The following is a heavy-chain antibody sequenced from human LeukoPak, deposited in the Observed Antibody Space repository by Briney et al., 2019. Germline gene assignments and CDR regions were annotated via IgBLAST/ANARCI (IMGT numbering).Heavy chain of an antibody. V-gene: IGHV3-48*03. CDR2: ISSSGSTI. CDR3: ARVQCITMIVVASDAFDI. J-gene: IGHJ3*02. CDR1: GFTFSSYE. D-gene: IGHD3-22*01. Sequence: QPGGSLRLSCAASGFTFSSYEMNWVRQAPGKGLEWVSYISSSGSTIYYADSVKGRFTISRDNAKNSLYLQMNSLRAEDTAVYYCARVQCITMIVVASDAFDIWGQGTMVTVSS.